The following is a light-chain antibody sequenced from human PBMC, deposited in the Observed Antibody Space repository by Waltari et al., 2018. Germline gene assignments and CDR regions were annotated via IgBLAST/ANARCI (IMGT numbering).Light chain of an antibody. Sequence: QSALTQPASVSGSLGQSITISCTGTSSDVGNYNHVTWFQHHPGVAPKLIIYEVTKPPAGISNLFSCSKSGHTASLTISGLHAEDEAEYHCCSFVYGGSVVFGGGTKLTVL. CDR2: EVT. CDR3: CSFVYGGSVV. V-gene: IGLV2-23*02. CDR1: SSDVGNYNH. J-gene: IGLJ2*01.